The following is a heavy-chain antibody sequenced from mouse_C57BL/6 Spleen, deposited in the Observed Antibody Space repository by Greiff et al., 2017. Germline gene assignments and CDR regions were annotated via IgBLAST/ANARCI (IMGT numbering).Heavy chain of an antibody. CDR2: INPYNGGT. CDR1: GYTFTDYY. J-gene: IGHJ2*01. D-gene: IGHD4-1*02. Sequence: EVQLQQSGPVLVKPGASVKMSCKASGYTFTDYYMNWVKQSHGKSLEWIGVINPYNGGTSYNQKFKGKATLTVDKSSSTAYMELNSLTSEDSAVYYCARERPTGTGDFDYWGQGTTLTVSS. V-gene: IGHV1-19*01. CDR3: ARERPTGTGDFDY.